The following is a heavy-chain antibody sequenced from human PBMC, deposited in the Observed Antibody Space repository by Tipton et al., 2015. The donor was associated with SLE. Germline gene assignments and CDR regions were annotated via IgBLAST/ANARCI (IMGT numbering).Heavy chain of an antibody. CDR2: ISSSSSYT. D-gene: IGHD3-10*01. Sequence: GSLRLSCAASGFTFSDYYMSWIRQAPGKGLEWVSYISSSSSYTNYADSVKGRFTISRDNAKNSLYLQMNSLRAEDTAVYYCARGDNYYGSGTYYLFDYWGQGTLVTVSS. CDR1: GFTFSDYY. CDR3: ARGDNYYGSGTYYLFDY. V-gene: IGHV3-11*06. J-gene: IGHJ4*02.